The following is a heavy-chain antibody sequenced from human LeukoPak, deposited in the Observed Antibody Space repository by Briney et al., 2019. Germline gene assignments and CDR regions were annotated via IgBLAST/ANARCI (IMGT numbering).Heavy chain of an antibody. CDR2: IEVGGAIT. CDR1: GFTFSSYA. J-gene: IGHJ4*02. CDR3: AKPLGGSYLFDR. V-gene: IGHV3-23*01. Sequence: GGSLRLSCAASGFTFSSYAMTWVRRAPGKGLEWVSTIEVGGAITHYTASVKGRFTISRDTSKKILYLQMDSLRPEDTAVYYCAKPLGGSYLFDRWGQGTLVTVSS. D-gene: IGHD1-26*01.